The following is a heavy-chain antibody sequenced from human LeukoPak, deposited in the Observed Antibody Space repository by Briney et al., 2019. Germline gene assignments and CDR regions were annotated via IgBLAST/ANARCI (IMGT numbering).Heavy chain of an antibody. V-gene: IGHV3-48*03. J-gene: IGHJ4*02. D-gene: IGHD3-16*02. CDR3: ARSPYVWGSYRPYYFDY. CDR2: ISSSGSTI. CDR1: GFTFSSYE. Sequence: PGGSLRLSCAASGFTFSSYEMNWVRQAPGKRLEWVSYISSSGSTIYYADSVKGRFTISRDNAKNSLYLQMNSLRAEDTAVYYCARSPYVWGSYRPYYFDYWGQGTLVTVSS.